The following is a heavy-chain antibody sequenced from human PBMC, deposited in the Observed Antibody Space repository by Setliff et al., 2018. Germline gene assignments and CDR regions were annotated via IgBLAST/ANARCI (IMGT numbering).Heavy chain of an antibody. V-gene: IGHV4-39*01. CDR2: IYDSGKN. CDR3: ATCRYQVPYNY. Sequence: ETLSLTCTRPGGSMSSISYYWGWIRQPPGKRLEWIGTIYDSGKNYYNPSLKSRVTISVDTSKNQHSLRVTSVTAADTAVYYCATCRYQVPYNYWGQGTLVTVSS. J-gene: IGHJ4*02. D-gene: IGHD2-2*01. CDR1: GGSMSSISYY.